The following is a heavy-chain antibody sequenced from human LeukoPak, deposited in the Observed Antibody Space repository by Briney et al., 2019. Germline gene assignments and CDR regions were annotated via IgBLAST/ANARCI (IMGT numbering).Heavy chain of an antibody. CDR2: INPNSGGT. V-gene: IGHV1-2*02. CDR3: TSSIVGVATSDY. J-gene: IGHJ4*02. Sequence: ASVKVSCKASGYTFTCYYMHWARQAPGQGLEWMGWINPNSGGTNYAQKFQGRVTMTRDTSISTAYMELSRLRSDDTAVYYCTSSIVGVATSDYWGQGTLVTVSS. CDR1: GYTFTCYY. D-gene: IGHD5-12*01.